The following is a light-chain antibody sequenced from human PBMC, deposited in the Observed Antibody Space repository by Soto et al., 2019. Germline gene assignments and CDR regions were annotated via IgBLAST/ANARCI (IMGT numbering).Light chain of an antibody. V-gene: IGLV1-40*01. CDR1: SSNIGAGYD. CDR3: LSFDSSLSVV. J-gene: IGLJ2*01. Sequence: QAVVTQPPSVSGAPGQRVTISCTGSSSNIGAGYDVHWCQQLPGRAPKLLIYGNTNRPSGVPDRFSGSKSGTSASLAITGLQAEDEADYYCLSFDSSLSVVFGGGTQLTVL. CDR2: GNT.